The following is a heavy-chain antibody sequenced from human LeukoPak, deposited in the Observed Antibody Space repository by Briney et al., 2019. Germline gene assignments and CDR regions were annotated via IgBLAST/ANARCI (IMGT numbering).Heavy chain of an antibody. CDR1: GYSFTSYW. J-gene: IGHJ6*02. CDR2: IDPSDSYT. Sequence: GESLKISCKGSGYSFTSYWISWVRQMPGKGLEWMGRIDPSDSYTNYSPSFQGHVTISADKSISTAYLQWSSLKASDTAMYYCAIKYYYYYGMDVWGQGATVTVSS. V-gene: IGHV5-10-1*01. CDR3: AIKYYYYYGMDV.